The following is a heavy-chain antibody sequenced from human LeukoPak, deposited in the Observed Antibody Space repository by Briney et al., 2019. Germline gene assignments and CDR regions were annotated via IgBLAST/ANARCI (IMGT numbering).Heavy chain of an antibody. Sequence: TTSETLSLTCTVSGGSISSSSYYWGWIRQPPGKGLEWIGSIYYSGSTYYNPSLKSRVTISVDTSKNQFSLKLSSVTAADTAVYYCATTQGTGAYYDFWSGYSIFDYWGQGTLVTVSS. CDR1: GGSISSSSYY. J-gene: IGHJ4*02. CDR2: IYYSGST. D-gene: IGHD3-3*01. CDR3: ATTQGTGAYYDFWSGYSIFDY. V-gene: IGHV4-39*07.